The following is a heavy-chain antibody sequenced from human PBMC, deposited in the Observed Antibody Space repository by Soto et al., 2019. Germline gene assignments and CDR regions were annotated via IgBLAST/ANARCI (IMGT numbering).Heavy chain of an antibody. D-gene: IGHD4-17*01. CDR2: IYSGGTT. CDR1: GFSVSINY. J-gene: IGHJ3*01. Sequence: ELQLVESGGGLVQPGGSLRLSCAASGFSVSINYVNWVRQAPGKGLEWVSVIYSGGTTHYADSVKGRFTISRDTSKNTLYLQMNSLRVEDTAVYYCAGDSTDGDFVDAFNVRGQGTMVTVSS. V-gene: IGHV3-66*01. CDR3: AGDSTDGDFVDAFNV.